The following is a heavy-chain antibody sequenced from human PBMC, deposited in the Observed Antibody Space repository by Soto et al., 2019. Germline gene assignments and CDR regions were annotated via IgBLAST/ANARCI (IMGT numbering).Heavy chain of an antibody. J-gene: IGHJ4*02. CDR2: IYHSGST. V-gene: IGHV4-4*02. Sequence: QVQLQESGPGLVKPSRTLSLSCAVSGGSISSSHWWTWVRQPPGKGLEWIGEIYHSGSTNYNPSLKGRATISVDTSRTQSSLNLSSVPAAATAVYYCASSGGGEDYWGQGILVTVSS. CDR3: ASSGGGEDY. D-gene: IGHD3-16*01. CDR1: GGSISSSHW.